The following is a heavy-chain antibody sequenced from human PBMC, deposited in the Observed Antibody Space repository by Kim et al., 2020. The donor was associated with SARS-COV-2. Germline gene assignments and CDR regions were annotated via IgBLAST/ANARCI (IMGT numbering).Heavy chain of an antibody. CDR3: ARDPYSSGWHPSFDY. CDR2: ISYDGSNK. D-gene: IGHD6-19*01. V-gene: IGHV3-30*04. J-gene: IGHJ4*01. CDR1: GFTFSSYA. Sequence: GGSLRLSCAASGFTFSSYAMHWVRQAPGKGLEWVAVISYDGSNKYYADSVKGRFTISRDNSKNTLYLQMNSLRAEDTAVYYCARDPYSSGWHPSFDYWG.